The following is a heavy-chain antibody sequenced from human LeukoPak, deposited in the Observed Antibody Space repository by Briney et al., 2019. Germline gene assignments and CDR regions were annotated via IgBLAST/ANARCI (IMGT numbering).Heavy chain of an antibody. V-gene: IGHV1-2*02. CDR1: GYTFTGYY. Sequence: GASVKVSCKASGYTFTGYYMHWVRQALGQGLEWMGWINPNSGGTNYAQKFQGRVTMTRDTSISTAYMELSRLRSDDTAVYYCARDVVYGTGVFDPWGQGTLVTVSS. CDR3: ARDVVYGTGVFDP. J-gene: IGHJ5*02. CDR2: INPNSGGT. D-gene: IGHD2-8*02.